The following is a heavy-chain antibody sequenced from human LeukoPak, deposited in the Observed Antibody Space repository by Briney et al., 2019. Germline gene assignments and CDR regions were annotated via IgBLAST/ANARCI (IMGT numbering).Heavy chain of an antibody. CDR2: IIPIFGTA. D-gene: IGHD3-16*01. CDR1: GGTFSSYA. J-gene: IGHJ4*02. V-gene: IGHV1-69*05. Sequence: GASVKVSCKASGGTFSSYAISWVRQAPGQGLEWMGGIIPIFGTANYAQKLQGRVTMTTDTSTSTAYMELRSLRSDDTAVYYCARAVVYDNVWGSYPTDYWGQGTLVTVSS. CDR3: ARAVVYDNVWGSYPTDY.